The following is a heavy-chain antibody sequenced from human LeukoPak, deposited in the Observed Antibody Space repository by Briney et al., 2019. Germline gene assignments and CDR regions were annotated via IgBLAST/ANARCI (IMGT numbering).Heavy chain of an antibody. CDR3: AGKRKPDYYGMDV. CDR1: GSTFTSYA. Sequence: ASVKVSCKASGSTFTSYAMHWVRQAPGQRLEWMGWINAGNGNTEYSQKFQGRVTITRDTSASTAYMELSSLRSEDTAVYYCAGKRKPDYYGMDVWGKGTTVTVSS. D-gene: IGHD4-23*01. V-gene: IGHV1-3*01. J-gene: IGHJ6*04. CDR2: INAGNGNT.